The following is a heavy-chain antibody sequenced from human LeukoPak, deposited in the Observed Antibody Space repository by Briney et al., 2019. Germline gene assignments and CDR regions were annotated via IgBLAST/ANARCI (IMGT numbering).Heavy chain of an antibody. Sequence: GESLKIDFKGWVYRLTSYWMSWVRQMPGKGLEWMGRIDPRGSYTKYSPSFQGHVSIPADKSISTAYLQWSSLKASDTATYYCARLESSGYYVYWGQGTLVTVSS. D-gene: IGHD3-22*01. CDR2: IDPRGSYT. CDR3: ARLESSGYYVY. V-gene: IGHV5-10-1*01. CDR1: VYRLTSYW. J-gene: IGHJ4*02.